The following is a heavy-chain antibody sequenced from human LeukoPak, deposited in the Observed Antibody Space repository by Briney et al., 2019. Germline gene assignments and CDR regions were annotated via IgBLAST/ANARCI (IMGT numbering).Heavy chain of an antibody. D-gene: IGHD1-26*01. CDR1: EFTFSSYW. CDR3: ARGVGAPYRWIDF. V-gene: IGHV3-74*01. Sequence: GESLRLSCAASEFTFSSYWMYWVRQPPGKGLVWLSHINADGSSTTYADSVKGRFTLSRDNAKNTLYLQMDSLRAEDTAVYYCARGVGAPYRWIDFWGQGTLVTVSP. CDR2: INADGSST. J-gene: IGHJ4*01.